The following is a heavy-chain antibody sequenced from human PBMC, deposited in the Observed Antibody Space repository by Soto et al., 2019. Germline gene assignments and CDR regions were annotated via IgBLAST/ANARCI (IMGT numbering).Heavy chain of an antibody. V-gene: IGHV3-23*01. CDR2: ISGSGGST. J-gene: IGHJ4*02. CDR3: AKGSEGVVVITTNALDS. D-gene: IGHD3-22*01. Sequence: XGSLRLSCAASGFTFSSYAMSWVRQAPGKGLEWVSAISGSGGSTYYADSVKGRFTISRDNSKNTLYLQMNSLRAEDTAVYYCAKGSEGVVVITTNALDSWGQGTLVTVSS. CDR1: GFTFSSYA.